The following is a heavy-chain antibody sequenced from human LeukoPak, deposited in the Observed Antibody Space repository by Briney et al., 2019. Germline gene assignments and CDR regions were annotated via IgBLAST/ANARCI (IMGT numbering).Heavy chain of an antibody. D-gene: IGHD2-21*02. V-gene: IGHV4-4*07. Sequence: SETLSLTCTASGGSISSYYWSWIRQPAGKGLEWIGRIYTSGSTNYNPSLKSRATMSVDTSKNQFSQQRSSVTAAESAVYYCARSGWGPPIYWRGGTLVTVSS. CDR1: GGSISSYY. CDR2: IYTSGST. J-gene: IGHJ4*02. CDR3: ARSGWGPPIY.